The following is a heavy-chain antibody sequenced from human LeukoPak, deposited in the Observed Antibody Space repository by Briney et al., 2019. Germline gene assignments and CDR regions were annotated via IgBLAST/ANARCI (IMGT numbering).Heavy chain of an antibody. CDR2: ISSSSSYI. J-gene: IGHJ2*01. D-gene: IGHD3/OR15-3a*01. Sequence: GGSLRLSCAASGFTFSSYTMNWVRQAPGKGLEWVSSISSSSSYIYYADSVKGRFTISRYNAKNSLYLQMNSLRAEDTAVYYCAKDWTGTKPFDLWGRGTLVTVSS. CDR3: AKDWTGTKPFDL. CDR1: GFTFSSYT. V-gene: IGHV3-21*01.